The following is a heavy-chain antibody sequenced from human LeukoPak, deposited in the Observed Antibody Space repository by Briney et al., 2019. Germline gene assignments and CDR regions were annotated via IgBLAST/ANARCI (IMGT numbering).Heavy chain of an antibody. CDR1: GFTFSSYA. CDR3: AKGDWGSFLFDY. CDR2: ISGSGGST. D-gene: IGHD7-27*01. V-gene: IGHV3-23*01. Sequence: PGGSLRLSCAASGFTFSSYAMSWVRQAPGKGLEWVSAISGSGGSTYYADSVKGRFTVSRDNSKNTLYLQMNSLRAEDTAVYYCAKGDWGSFLFDYWGQGTLVTVSS. J-gene: IGHJ4*02.